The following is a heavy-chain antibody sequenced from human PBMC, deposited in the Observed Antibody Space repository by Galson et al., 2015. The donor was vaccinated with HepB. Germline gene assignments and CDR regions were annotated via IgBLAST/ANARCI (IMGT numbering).Heavy chain of an antibody. CDR3: ARGPFSGSSNYMDF. CDR2: VDPEDGET. V-gene: IGHV1-69-2*01. Sequence: VKVSCKVSGYSFTDYYIHWVQQAPGKGLEWMGLVDPEDGETIYAEKFQDRISMTADTSTDTAYMDLSSLRSEDTAVYYCARGPFSGSSNYMDFWGRGTTVTVSS. CDR1: GYSFTDYY. J-gene: IGHJ6*03. D-gene: IGHD6-6*01.